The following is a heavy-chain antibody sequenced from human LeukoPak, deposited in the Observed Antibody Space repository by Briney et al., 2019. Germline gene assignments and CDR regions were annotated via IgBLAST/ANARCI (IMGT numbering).Heavy chain of an antibody. V-gene: IGHV3-23*01. CDR1: GFTFSSCG. CDR3: AKDSGSYPSENYFDY. J-gene: IGHJ4*02. Sequence: PGGSLRLSCAASGFTFSSCGMYWVRQAPGKGLERVSAISGSGGSTYYADSVKGRFTISRDNSKNTLYLQMNSLRAEDTAVYYCAKDSGSYPSENYFDYWSQGTLVTVSS. CDR2: ISGSGGST. D-gene: IGHD1-26*01.